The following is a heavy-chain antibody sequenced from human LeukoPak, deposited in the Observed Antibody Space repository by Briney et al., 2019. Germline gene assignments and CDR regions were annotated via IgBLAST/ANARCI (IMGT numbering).Heavy chain of an antibody. CDR2: ITPHNGGT. V-gene: IGHV1-2*02. CDR3: ARTKNLYPGWFDP. CDR1: GYTFTVYY. D-gene: IGHD1-14*01. Sequence: AASVKVSCKASGYTFTVYYIHWVRQAPGQGLEWMGWITPHNGGTNYAQKFQGGVTMTRDTSISTAYMELSRLRSDDTAVYYCARTKNLYPGWFDPWGQGTLVTVSS. J-gene: IGHJ5*02.